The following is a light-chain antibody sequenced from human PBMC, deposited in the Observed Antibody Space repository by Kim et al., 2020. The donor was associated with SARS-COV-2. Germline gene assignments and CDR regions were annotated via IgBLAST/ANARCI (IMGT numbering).Light chain of an antibody. J-gene: IGKJ4*01. CDR1: EDISSW. V-gene: IGKV1D-12*01. Sequence: SASVGDRVTIPCRASEDISSWLGWYQQKPGKAPKVLIYEASNLQSGVPSRFSGSGSETDFTLTINSLQPEDFATYYCQQTHSFPLTFGGGTKLEI. CDR2: EAS. CDR3: QQTHSFPLT.